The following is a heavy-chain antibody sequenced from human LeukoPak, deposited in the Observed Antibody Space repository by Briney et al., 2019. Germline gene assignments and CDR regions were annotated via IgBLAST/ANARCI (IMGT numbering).Heavy chain of an antibody. J-gene: IGHJ4*02. CDR3: AKEPDGYSYFDY. D-gene: IGHD5-24*01. CDR2: IRYDGSNK. V-gene: IGHV3-30*02. Sequence: QPGGSLRLSCVASEFTFSTYWMSWVRQAPGKGLEWVAFIRYDGSNKYYADSVKGRFTISRDNSKNTLYLQMNSLRAEDTAVYYCAKEPDGYSYFDYWGQGTLVTVSS. CDR1: EFTFSTYW.